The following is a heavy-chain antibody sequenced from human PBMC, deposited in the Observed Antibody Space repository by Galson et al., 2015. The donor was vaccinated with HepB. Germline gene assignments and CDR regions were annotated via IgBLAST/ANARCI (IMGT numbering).Heavy chain of an antibody. V-gene: IGHV3-48*01. CDR3: ARDAHPRGLYYFDS. Sequence: SLRLSCAASGFTFSSYGMNWVRQAPGKGLEWISYISSSSSTIYYADSVKGRFTISRDTAKNSLFLQMSSLRAEDTAVYYCARDAHPRGLYYFDSWGQGTLVTVSS. J-gene: IGHJ4*02. D-gene: IGHD3-16*01. CDR1: GFTFSSYG. CDR2: ISSSSSTI.